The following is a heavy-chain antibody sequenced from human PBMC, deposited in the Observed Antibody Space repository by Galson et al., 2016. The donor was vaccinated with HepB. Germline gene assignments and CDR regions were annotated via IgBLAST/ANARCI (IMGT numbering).Heavy chain of an antibody. D-gene: IGHD3-16*01. J-gene: IGHJ4*02. CDR3: ARGVRHSWNEWGIDF. CDR2: IGPTGDT. V-gene: IGHV3-13*04. CDR1: GFSFSGHD. Sequence: SLRLSCAASGFSFSGHDMHWVRQGSGKGLEWVAAIGPTGDTYHSDSMKGRFTISREHAKNSLYLQMNSLRDGDTAVYICARGVRHSWNEWGIDFWGQGTLVTVSS.